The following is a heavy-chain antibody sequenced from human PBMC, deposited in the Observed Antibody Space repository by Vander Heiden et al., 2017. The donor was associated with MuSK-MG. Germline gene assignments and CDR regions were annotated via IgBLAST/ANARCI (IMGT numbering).Heavy chain of an antibody. CDR3: ARDGGWDYYGSGSYYDY. D-gene: IGHD3-10*01. V-gene: IGHV3-48*02. Sequence: DVQLVESGGGLVQPGGSLRLSLAASVFTFSSYSMSLVRQAPGKGLEWVSYISSSSSTIYYAESVKGRFTISRDNAKNSLYLQMNSLRDEDTAVYYCARDGGWDYYGSGSYYDYWGQGTLVTVSS. CDR2: ISSSSSTI. J-gene: IGHJ4*02. CDR1: VFTFSSYS.